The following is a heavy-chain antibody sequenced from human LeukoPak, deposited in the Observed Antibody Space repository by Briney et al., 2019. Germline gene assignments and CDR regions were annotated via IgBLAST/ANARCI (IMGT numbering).Heavy chain of an antibody. CDR2: IDPSDSYT. CDR3: ARHVPQSAYPRHFDY. Sequence: GESLGISCKGSGYSFTSYWISWVRQMPGKGREWMGTIDPSDSYTNYSPSFQGHVTISADKSISTAYLQWSSLKASDIAMYYCARHVPQSAYPRHFDYWGQGTLVTVSS. V-gene: IGHV5-10-1*01. J-gene: IGHJ4*02. CDR1: GYSFTSYW.